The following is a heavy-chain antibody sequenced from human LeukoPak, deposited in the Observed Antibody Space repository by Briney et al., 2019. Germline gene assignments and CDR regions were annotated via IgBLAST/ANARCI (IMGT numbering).Heavy chain of an antibody. CDR2: IYYSGST. Sequence: SQTLSLTCTVSGGSISSGDYYWSWIRQPPGKGLEWIGYIYYSGSTYYNPSLKSRVTISVDTSKNQFSLKLSSVTAADTAVYYCAREQWLVLYAFDYWGQGTLVTVSS. D-gene: IGHD6-19*01. CDR3: AREQWLVLYAFDY. CDR1: GGSISSGDYY. V-gene: IGHV4-30-4*01. J-gene: IGHJ4*02.